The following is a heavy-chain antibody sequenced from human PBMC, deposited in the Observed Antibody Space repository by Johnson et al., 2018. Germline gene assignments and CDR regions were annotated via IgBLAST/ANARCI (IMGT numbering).Heavy chain of an antibody. Sequence: VQLVEYGGGVVQPGRSLRLSCAASGFTFSSYGMHWVRQAPGKGLEWVAVISYDGSNKYYADSVKGRFTISRDNSKNKLYLQMNSLRAEETAVYYCAKEGVREWEYYGPFQYWGPGTLVTVSS. V-gene: IGHV3-30*18. D-gene: IGHD1-26*01. CDR2: ISYDGSNK. CDR3: AKEGVREWEYYGPFQY. CDR1: GFTFSSYG. J-gene: IGHJ1*01.